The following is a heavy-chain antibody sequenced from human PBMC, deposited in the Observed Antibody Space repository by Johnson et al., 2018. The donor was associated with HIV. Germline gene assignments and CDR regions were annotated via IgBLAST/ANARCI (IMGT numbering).Heavy chain of an antibody. D-gene: IGHD4/OR15-4a*01. CDR1: QFTFSSYY. J-gene: IGHJ3*02. Sequence: VQLVESGGGLAKPAWSPRLSCAASQFTFSSYYMNCVRQAPGNGLELVGQVNPNGGSTYLIDSGKDRFNISRDNAKNTLHLQINSLKTEETAVYYCSTGSSVLTTWGSSGAFDIWGQGTMVTVSS. V-gene: IGHV3-25*03. CDR3: STGSSVLTTWGSSGAFDI. CDR2: VNPNGGST.